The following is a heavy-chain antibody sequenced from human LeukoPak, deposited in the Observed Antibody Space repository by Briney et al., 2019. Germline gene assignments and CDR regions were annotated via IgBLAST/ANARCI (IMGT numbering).Heavy chain of an antibody. J-gene: IGHJ4*02. Sequence: GGSLRLSCTTSGFTFSAYAIHWVRQTPGKGLEWVAVISYDGSDQYYTDFVKGRFILSRDNSNHTVYLQMNSLRAEDTAVYYCARDLDYYGSGSFDYWGQGTLVTVSS. CDR3: ARDLDYYGSGSFDY. V-gene: IGHV3-30*04. D-gene: IGHD3-10*01. CDR1: GFTFSAYA. CDR2: ISYDGSDQ.